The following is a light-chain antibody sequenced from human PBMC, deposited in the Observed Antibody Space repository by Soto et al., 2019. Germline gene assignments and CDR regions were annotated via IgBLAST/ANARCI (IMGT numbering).Light chain of an antibody. CDR2: KAS. J-gene: IGKJ2*01. V-gene: IGKV1-5*03. CDR3: QQYDSYSPMYT. CDR1: QSISSW. Sequence: DIQMTQSPSTLSASVGDRVTITCRASQSISSWLAWYQQKPGKAPKLLIYKASSLETGVPSRFSGSGSGTEFTLTITSLQPDDFATNYCQQYDSYSPMYTFGQGTKLEIK.